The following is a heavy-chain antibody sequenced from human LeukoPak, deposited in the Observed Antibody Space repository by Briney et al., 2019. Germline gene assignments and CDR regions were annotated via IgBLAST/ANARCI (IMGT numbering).Heavy chain of an antibody. CDR2: IDPSDSYT. J-gene: IGHJ5*02. CDR3: ARRVSSSGWFDP. Sequence: GESLKISCKGSGYSFTSYWISWVRQMPGKGLEWMGRIDPSDSYTNYSPSFLGHVTISADKSISTAYLQWSSLKASDTAMYYCARRVSSSGWFDPWGQGTLVTVSS. V-gene: IGHV5-10-1*01. D-gene: IGHD6-6*01. CDR1: GYSFTSYW.